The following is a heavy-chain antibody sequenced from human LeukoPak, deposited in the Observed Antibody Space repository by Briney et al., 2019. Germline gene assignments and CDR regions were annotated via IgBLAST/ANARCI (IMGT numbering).Heavy chain of an antibody. CDR3: AKSGSGILYYFDY. V-gene: IGHV3-23*01. CDR1: RFTFSSYA. J-gene: IGHJ4*02. CDR2: ISGSGGST. Sequence: PGGSLRLSRAASRFTFSSYAMSGVREAPGEGLEWVSAISGSGGSTYNAASVKGRFTISKDNSENTLYLQMNSLRAEDTAVYYCAKSGSGILYYFDYWGQGTLVTVSS. D-gene: IGHD1-26*01.